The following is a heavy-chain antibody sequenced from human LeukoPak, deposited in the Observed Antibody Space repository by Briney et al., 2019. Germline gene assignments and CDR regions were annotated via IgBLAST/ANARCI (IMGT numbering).Heavy chain of an antibody. CDR2: INHSGST. Sequence: PSETLSLTCAVYGGSFSGYYWSWIRQPPGKGLEWIGEINHSGSTNYNPSLKSRVTISVDTSKNQFSLKLSSVTAADTAVYYCASTIKNPWGYYYYYYMDVWGKGTTVTISS. D-gene: IGHD3-16*01. V-gene: IGHV4-34*01. CDR1: GGSFSGYY. J-gene: IGHJ6*03. CDR3: ASTIKNPWGYYYYYYMDV.